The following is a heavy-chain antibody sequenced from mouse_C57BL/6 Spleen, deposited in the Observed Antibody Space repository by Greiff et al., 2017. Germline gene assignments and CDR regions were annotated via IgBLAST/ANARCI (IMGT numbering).Heavy chain of an antibody. V-gene: IGHV1-26*01. Sequence: VQLQQSGPELVKPGASVKISCKASGYTFTDYYMNWEKQSHGKSLEWIGDINPNYGGTSYNQKFKGKATLTVDKSSSTAHMELRSLTSEDSAVYYCASGWDYAMDYWGQGTSVTVSS. CDR1: GYTFTDYY. D-gene: IGHD1-2*01. J-gene: IGHJ4*01. CDR2: INPNYGGT. CDR3: ASGWDYAMDY.